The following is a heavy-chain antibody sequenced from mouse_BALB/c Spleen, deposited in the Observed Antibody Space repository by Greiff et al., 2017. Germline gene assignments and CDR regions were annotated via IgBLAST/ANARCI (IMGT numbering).Heavy chain of an antibody. CDR2: IYPGSGST. Sequence: QVQLQQSGAELVKPGTSVKLSCKASGYNFTSYWINWVKLRPGQGLEWIGDIYPGSGSTNYNEKFKSKATLTVDTSSSTAYMQLSSLASEDSALYYCARGGGNFDYWGQGTTLTVSS. J-gene: IGHJ2*01. CDR1: GYNFTSYW. CDR3: ARGGGNFDY. D-gene: IGHD1-1*02. V-gene: IGHV1-55*01.